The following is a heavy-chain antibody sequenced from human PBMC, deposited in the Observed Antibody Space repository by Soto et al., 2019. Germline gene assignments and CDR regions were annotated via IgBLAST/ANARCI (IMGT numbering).Heavy chain of an antibody. CDR1: GFTFTSSA. J-gene: IGHJ6*02. V-gene: IGHV1-58*01. D-gene: IGHD3-3*01. Sequence: QMQLVQSGPEVKKPGTSVKVSCKASGFTFTSSAVQWVRQARGQRLEWIGWIVVGSGNTNYAQKFQERVTITRDMSTSTAYMELSSLRSEDTAVYYCAASVYYDFWSGYYPIYYYGMDVWGQGTTVTVSS. CDR2: IVVGSGNT. CDR3: AASVYYDFWSGYYPIYYYGMDV.